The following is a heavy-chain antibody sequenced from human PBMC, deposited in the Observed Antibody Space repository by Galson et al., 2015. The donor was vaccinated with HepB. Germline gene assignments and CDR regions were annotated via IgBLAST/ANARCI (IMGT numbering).Heavy chain of an antibody. CDR2: IYPGGSDT. CDR3: ARLPYVGVSYRSNLNFDY. Sequence: QSGAEVKKPGESLKISCKGSGYSFTSYWIGWVRQMPGKGLEWMGIIYPGGSDTRYSPSFQGQVTISADKSISTAYLQWSSLKASDTAMYYCARLPYVGVSYRSNLNFDYWGQGTLVTVSS. J-gene: IGHJ4*02. V-gene: IGHV5-51*01. CDR1: GYSFTSYW. D-gene: IGHD3-16*02.